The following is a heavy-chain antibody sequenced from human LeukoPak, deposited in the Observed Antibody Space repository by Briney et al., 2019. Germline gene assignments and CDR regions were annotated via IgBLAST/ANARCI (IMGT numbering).Heavy chain of an antibody. CDR1: GFTFSSYA. J-gene: IGHJ1*01. Sequence: PGGSLRLSCAASGFTFSSYAMSWVRQAPGKGLEWVSAISGSGGSTYYADPVKGRFTISRDNSKNTLYLQMNSLRAEDTAVYYCAKDNSSWYGGYFQHWGQGTLVTVSS. V-gene: IGHV3-23*01. CDR2: ISGSGGST. D-gene: IGHD6-13*01. CDR3: AKDNSSWYGGYFQH.